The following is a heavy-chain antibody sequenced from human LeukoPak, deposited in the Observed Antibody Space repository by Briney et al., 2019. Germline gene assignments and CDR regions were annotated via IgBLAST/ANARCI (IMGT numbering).Heavy chain of an antibody. CDR3: ARSSTFLHAFDI. CDR2: LYYSGST. J-gene: IGHJ3*02. V-gene: IGHV4-59*01. CDR1: GGSISSYY. Sequence: SETLSLTCTVSGGSISSYYWSWIRQPPGKGLEWIGYLYYSGSTDYNPSLKSRVTISVDTSKNQFSLKLSSVTAADTALYYCARSSTFLHAFDIWGQGTMVTVSS. D-gene: IGHD3-16*01.